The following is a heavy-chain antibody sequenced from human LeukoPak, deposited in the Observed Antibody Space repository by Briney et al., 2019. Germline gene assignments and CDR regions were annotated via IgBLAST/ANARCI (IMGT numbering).Heavy chain of an antibody. D-gene: IGHD4-17*01. CDR1: GYTFTSHY. J-gene: IGHJ4*02. Sequence: ASVKVSCKASGYTFTSHYMHWVRQAPGQGLEWMGIINPSGGSTSFAQKFQGRVTMTRDMSTSTVYMELNSLRSEDTAVYYCARAWEAVAGNYGVIDYWGQGTLVTVSS. CDR3: ARAWEAVAGNYGVIDY. V-gene: IGHV1-46*01. CDR2: INPSGGST.